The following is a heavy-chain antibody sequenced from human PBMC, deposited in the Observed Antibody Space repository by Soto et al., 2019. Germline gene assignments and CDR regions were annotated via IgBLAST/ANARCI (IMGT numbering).Heavy chain of an antibody. Sequence: KTSETLSLTCDVSGGSIDNSHSFWGWVRQPPGRGLEFLGSVYYSGGTYYNPSLKSRVTVSVDTSKNQVSLRVRSVTVAETAMYFCARVQNYFDSVSYYPSFFYWGQGALVTVSS. J-gene: IGHJ4*02. V-gene: IGHV4-39*01. CDR2: VYYSGGT. CDR1: GGSIDNSHSF. D-gene: IGHD3-22*01. CDR3: ARVQNYFDSVSYYPSFFY.